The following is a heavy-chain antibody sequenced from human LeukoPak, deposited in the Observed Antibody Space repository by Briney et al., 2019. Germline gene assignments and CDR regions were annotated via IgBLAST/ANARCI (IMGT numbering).Heavy chain of an antibody. CDR2: IKEDGSET. J-gene: IGHJ4*02. D-gene: IGHD6-19*01. V-gene: IGHV3-7*01. Sequence: GGSLRLSCGASGFIFSNAWMNWVRQAPGKGLEWVGHIKEDGSETRYVDSVEGRFTISRDNARNSLSLQMDSLRAEDTAVYYCVRGRGWHAFDFWGQGALVTVSS. CDR3: VRGRGWHAFDF. CDR1: GFIFSNAW.